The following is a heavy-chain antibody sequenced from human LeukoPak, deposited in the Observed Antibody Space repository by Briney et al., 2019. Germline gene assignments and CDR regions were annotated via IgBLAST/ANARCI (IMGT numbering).Heavy chain of an antibody. CDR1: GYTFTGYY. V-gene: IGHV1-2*02. J-gene: IGHJ4*02. D-gene: IGHD6-19*01. CDR2: INPNSGGT. Sequence: ASVKVSCKASGYTFTGYYMHWVRQAPRQGLEWMGWINPNSGGTNYAQKFQGRVTMTRDTSISTAYMELSRLRSDDTAVYYCASVDNTAGTVDYWGQGTLVTVSS. CDR3: ASVDNTAGTVDY.